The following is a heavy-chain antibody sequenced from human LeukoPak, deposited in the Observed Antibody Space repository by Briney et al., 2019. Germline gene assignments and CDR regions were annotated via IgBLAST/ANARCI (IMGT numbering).Heavy chain of an antibody. CDR3: AKDLRWLQFSAFDI. CDR2: IKQDGSER. J-gene: IGHJ3*02. Sequence: PGGSLRLSCTASGFTFSSYWMSWVRQAPGKGLEWVANIKQDGSERYYVDSVKGRFTISRDNAKNSLYLQMNSLRAEDTAVYYCAKDLRWLQFSAFDIWGQGTMVTVSS. CDR1: GFTFSSYW. D-gene: IGHD5-24*01. V-gene: IGHV3-7*01.